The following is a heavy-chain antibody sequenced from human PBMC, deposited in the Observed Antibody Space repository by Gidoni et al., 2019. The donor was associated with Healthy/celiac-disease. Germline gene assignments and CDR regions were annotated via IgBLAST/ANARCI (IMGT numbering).Heavy chain of an antibody. J-gene: IGHJ4*02. CDR2: ISSSGGST. Sequence: EVQLLDSGVGLVQTGGSLRLSCSASGLTFSSYAMSWVRQAPGQGLEWGSAISSSGGSTYDADSVKGRFTISRGNSKNTLYQRMNSLRDKDTAVYYCAKDRGSSWYGPYYWGQGTLVTVSS. D-gene: IGHD6-13*01. V-gene: IGHV3-23*01. CDR3: AKDRGSSWYGPYY. CDR1: GLTFSSYA.